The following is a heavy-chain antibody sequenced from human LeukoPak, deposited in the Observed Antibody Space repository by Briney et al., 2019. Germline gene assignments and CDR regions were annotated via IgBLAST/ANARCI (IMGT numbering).Heavy chain of an antibody. Sequence: SETLSLTCAVYGGSFSGYYWSWIRQPPGKGLEWIGEINHSGSTNYNPSLKSRVTISVDTSKNQFSLKLSSVTAADTAVYYCARAWGTYYYDRYAFDIWGQGTMVTVSS. CDR1: GGSFSGYY. CDR3: ARAWGTYYYDRYAFDI. D-gene: IGHD3-22*01. V-gene: IGHV4-34*01. CDR2: INHSGST. J-gene: IGHJ3*02.